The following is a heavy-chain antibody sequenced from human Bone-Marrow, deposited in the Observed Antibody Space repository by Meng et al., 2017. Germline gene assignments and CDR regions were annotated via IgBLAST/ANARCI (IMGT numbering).Heavy chain of an antibody. CDR2: INPNSGGT. D-gene: IGHD3-16*01. CDR1: GYTFPDYW. Sequence: ASVKVSCKASGYTFPDYWLHWVRQAPGQGLEWMGRINPNSGGTNYAQKFQGRVTVTRDTSISTAYMELSRLRSDDTAVYYCARETPDYDYVWGSLHYYYYYGMDVWGQGTTVTVSS. CDR3: ARETPDYDYVWGSLHYYYYYGMDV. V-gene: IGHV1-2*06. J-gene: IGHJ6*02.